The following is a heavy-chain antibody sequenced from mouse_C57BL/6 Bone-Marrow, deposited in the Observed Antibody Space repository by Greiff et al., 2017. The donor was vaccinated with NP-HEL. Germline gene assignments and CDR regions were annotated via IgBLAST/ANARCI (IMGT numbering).Heavy chain of an antibody. CDR3: ARSPLYFFCDY. V-gene: IGHV1-61*01. CDR2: IYPSDSET. CDR1: GYTFTSYW. D-gene: IGHD2-1*01. Sequence: QVQLKQPGAELVRPGSSVKLSCKASGYTFTSYWMDWVKQRPGQGLEWIGNIYPSDSETHYNQKFKDKATLTVDKSSSTAYMQLSRLTSEDAAVYYCARSPLYFFCDYWGQGTTLTVSS. J-gene: IGHJ2*01.